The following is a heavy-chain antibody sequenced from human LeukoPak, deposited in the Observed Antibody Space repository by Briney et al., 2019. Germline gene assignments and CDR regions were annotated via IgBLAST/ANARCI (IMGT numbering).Heavy chain of an antibody. J-gene: IGHJ4*02. CDR3: ARAPHASYDSSGYYYYFDY. CDR2: IYPGDSDT. CDR1: GYSFTSYW. Sequence: GESLKISCKGSGYSFTSYWIGWVRQMPGKGLEWMGIIYPGDSDTRYSPSFQGQVTISADKSISTAYLQWSSLKASDTAMYYCARAPHASYDSSGYYYYFDYWAREPWSPSPQ. D-gene: IGHD3-22*01. V-gene: IGHV5-51*01.